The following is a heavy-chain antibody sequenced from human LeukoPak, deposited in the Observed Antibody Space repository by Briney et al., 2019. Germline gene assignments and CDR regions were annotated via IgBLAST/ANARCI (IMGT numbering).Heavy chain of an antibody. J-gene: IGHJ4*02. CDR2: LRTSGST. D-gene: IGHD6-19*01. V-gene: IGHV4-4*07. CDR3: AGRAQTTGWSFDY. Sequence: SGTLSLTCIVSGGSISSYYWSWIRQPAGKGLEWIGQLRTSGSTNYNPSLKSRVAMSVDTSKNQFSLELSSVTAADTAVYYCAGRAQTTGWSFDYWGQGALVTVAS. CDR1: GGSISSYY.